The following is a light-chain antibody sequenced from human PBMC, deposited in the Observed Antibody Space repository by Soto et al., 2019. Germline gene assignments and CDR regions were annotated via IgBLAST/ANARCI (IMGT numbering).Light chain of an antibody. J-gene: IGLJ1*01. Sequence: QSVLTQPASVSGSPGQSITISCTGGSSDIGGYNYVSWFQQHPGKVPKLMIYEVTNRPSGVSNRFSGSKSGSTASLTISGLQAEDEADYYCCSYTSSNTLVFGTGTKLTVL. CDR2: EVT. CDR1: SSDIGGYNY. V-gene: IGLV2-14*01. CDR3: CSYTSSNTLV.